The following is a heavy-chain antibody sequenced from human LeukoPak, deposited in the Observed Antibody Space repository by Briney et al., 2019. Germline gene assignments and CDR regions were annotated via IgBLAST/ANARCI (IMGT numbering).Heavy chain of an antibody. CDR3: TRDRWGGDYISRGMDV. Sequence: GSLRLSCTASEFTFGDYAISWVRQAPGKGLEWLGFIRSKDNDGTTDYAASVKGRFIISRDDSKSVAYLQMNDLKTEDTAVYYCTRDRWGGDYISRGMDVWGKGTTVTISS. V-gene: IGHV3-49*04. D-gene: IGHD4-17*01. CDR2: IRSKDNDGTT. J-gene: IGHJ6*04. CDR1: EFTFGDYA.